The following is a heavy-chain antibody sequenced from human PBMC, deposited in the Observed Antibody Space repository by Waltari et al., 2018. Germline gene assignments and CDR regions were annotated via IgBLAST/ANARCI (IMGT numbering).Heavy chain of an antibody. V-gene: IGHV3-30*18. CDR2: TSYDGTKR. J-gene: IGHJ6*03. D-gene: IGHD2-2*01. Sequence: QVQLVESGGGVVQPGGSLSLSCSASGFSFRRSCLDWARQAPGKGLEWVAVTSYDGTKRNYADSVKGRFTISRDDSKNTLFLQMNSLRADDTAVYYCAKGLIYCSSNSCYYMDVWGQGTSVTVSS. CDR3: AKGLIYCSSNSCYYMDV. CDR1: GFSFRRSC.